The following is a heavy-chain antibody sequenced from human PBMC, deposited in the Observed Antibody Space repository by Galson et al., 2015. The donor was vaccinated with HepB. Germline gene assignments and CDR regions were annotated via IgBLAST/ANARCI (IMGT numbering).Heavy chain of an antibody. CDR2: IDPSDSYS. CDR3: ARRYCSSSSCSGAHFFYYGLDV. Sequence: SGAEVQNPGESLRISCEGSGYTLTNYWITWVRRVPGKGLEWLGRIDPSDSYSNYNPSFEGHVTISVDTSIATAYLQWSSLTASDTAVYYCARRYCSSSSCSGAHFFYYGLDVWGQGTTVTVSS. J-gene: IGHJ6*02. CDR1: GYTLTNYW. V-gene: IGHV5-10-1*01. D-gene: IGHD2-2*01.